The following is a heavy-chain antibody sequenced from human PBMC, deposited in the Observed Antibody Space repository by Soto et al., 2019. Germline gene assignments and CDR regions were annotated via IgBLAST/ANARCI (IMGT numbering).Heavy chain of an antibody. V-gene: IGHV3-23*01. D-gene: IGHD1-26*01. CDR3: AKTVGATKLEDY. J-gene: IGHJ4*02. CDR2: ISNSEDVG. Sequence: EVQLLESGGGLVHPMSSLRLSCSGSGFNFNNLVINWFRKAPGKGLEWVASISNSEDVGFYADSVRGRFSVTRDRSSSTLYLQMDYVQVEDTAIYYCAKTVGATKLEDYWGQGTLVIVSS. CDR1: GFNFNNLV.